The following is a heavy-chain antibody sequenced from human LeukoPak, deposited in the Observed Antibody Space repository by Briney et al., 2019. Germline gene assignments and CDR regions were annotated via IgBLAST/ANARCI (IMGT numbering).Heavy chain of an antibody. CDR1: GFTFSTYA. CDR3: AKSSYSGSYPDAFDI. V-gene: IGHV3-23*01. D-gene: IGHD1-26*01. Sequence: GGSLRLSCAASGFTFSTYAMSWVRQAPGKGLECVSAISGGGKSIYYADSVKGRFTISRDNSKNTLYLQMNSLRAEDTAVYYCAKSSYSGSYPDAFDIWGQGTMVTVSS. CDR2: ISGGGKSI. J-gene: IGHJ3*02.